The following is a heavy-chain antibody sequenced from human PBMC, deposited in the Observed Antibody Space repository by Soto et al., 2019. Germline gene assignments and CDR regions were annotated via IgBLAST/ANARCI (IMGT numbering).Heavy chain of an antibody. Sequence: GGSLRLSCSASGFIFSESTIYWVRQVPGKGLEAISAVSTSGRSTYYADSVKDRFTISRDNSKNTLFLQMGSLRPEDTAIYYCVKQARGLDGVAFDYWGQGTQVTVSS. CDR2: VSTSGRST. D-gene: IGHD2-15*01. CDR3: VKQARGLDGVAFDY. V-gene: IGHV3-64D*06. CDR1: GFIFSEST. J-gene: IGHJ4*02.